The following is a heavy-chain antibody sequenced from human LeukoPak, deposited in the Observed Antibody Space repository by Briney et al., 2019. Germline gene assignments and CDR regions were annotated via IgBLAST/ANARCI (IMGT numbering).Heavy chain of an antibody. Sequence: RGRTLRLSRAASGFTFSDYYMSWIRQAPGTELEWVSYISSSGSTIYYADSVKGRFTISRDNAKNSLYLQMNSLRAEDTAVYYCARSRSSGWSRYYFDYWGQGTLVTVSS. CDR2: ISSSGSTI. CDR1: GFTFSDYY. V-gene: IGHV3-11*01. CDR3: ARSRSSGWSRYYFDY. D-gene: IGHD6-19*01. J-gene: IGHJ4*02.